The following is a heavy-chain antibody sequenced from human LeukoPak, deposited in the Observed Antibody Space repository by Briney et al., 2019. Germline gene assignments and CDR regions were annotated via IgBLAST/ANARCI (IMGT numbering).Heavy chain of an antibody. CDR1: GLTFSDYH. J-gene: IGHJ4*02. V-gene: IGHV3-11*04. Sequence: PGGSLRLSCAASGLTFSDYHMSWIRQAPGKGLEWVSHISDNGRTKYYANSVQGRFTVSRDNAKNSLYLQMNSLRAEDTAVYYCARGGDYSNSPLDYWGQGTLVTVSS. CDR3: ARGGDYSNSPLDY. D-gene: IGHD4-11*01. CDR2: ISDNGRTK.